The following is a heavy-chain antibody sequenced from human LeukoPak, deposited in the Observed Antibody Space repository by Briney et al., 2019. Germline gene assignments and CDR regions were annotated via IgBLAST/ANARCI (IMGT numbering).Heavy chain of an antibody. Sequence: ASVKVSCKASGYTFTNYDINWVRQATGQGLEWMGWMNPNSGNTGYAQKLQGRVTMTRNSSISTAYMELRSLRSEDTAVYYCASRYCSSSTSCYAEDAFDIWGQGTMVTVSS. J-gene: IGHJ3*02. D-gene: IGHD2-2*01. CDR3: ASRYCSSSTSCYAEDAFDI. CDR1: GYTFTNYD. V-gene: IGHV1-8*01. CDR2: MNPNSGNT.